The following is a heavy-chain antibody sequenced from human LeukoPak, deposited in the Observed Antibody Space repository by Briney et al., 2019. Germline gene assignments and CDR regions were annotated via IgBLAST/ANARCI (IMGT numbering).Heavy chain of an antibody. CDR3: AKEGITIFGVVIIGYDYYYMDV. V-gene: IGHV3-30*02. J-gene: IGHJ6*03. Sequence: GGSLRLSCAASGFTFSSYGMHWVRQAPGKGLEWVAFIRYDGSNKYYADSVKGRFAISRDNSKNTLYLQMNSLRAEDTAVYYCAKEGITIFGVVIIGYDYYYMDVWGKGTTVTVSS. D-gene: IGHD3-3*01. CDR1: GFTFSSYG. CDR2: IRYDGSNK.